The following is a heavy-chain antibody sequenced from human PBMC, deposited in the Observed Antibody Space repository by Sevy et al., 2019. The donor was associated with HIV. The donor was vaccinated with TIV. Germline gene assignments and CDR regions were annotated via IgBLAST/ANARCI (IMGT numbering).Heavy chain of an antibody. CDR2: IKQDGSEK. CDR3: AKHAWKYYDILTGYPYGMDV. Sequence: GGSLRLSCAASGFTFSSYWMSWVRQAPGKGLEWVATIKQDGSEKYYVDSVKGRFTISRDNAKNSLYLQMNSLRAEDTAVYYCAKHAWKYYDILTGYPYGMDVWGQGTTVTVSS. V-gene: IGHV3-7*03. J-gene: IGHJ6*02. D-gene: IGHD3-9*01. CDR1: GFTFSSYW.